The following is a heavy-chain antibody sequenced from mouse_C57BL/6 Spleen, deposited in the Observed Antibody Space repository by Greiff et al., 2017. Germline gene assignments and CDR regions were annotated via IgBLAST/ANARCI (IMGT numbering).Heavy chain of an antibody. CDR1: GYSITSGYY. V-gene: IGHV3-6*01. J-gene: IGHJ4*01. D-gene: IGHD1-1*01. CDR2: ISYDGSN. CDR3: ARAVANTMDY. Sequence: EVQRVESGPGLVKPSQSLSLTCSVTGYSITSGYYWNWIRQFPGNKLEWMGYISYDGSNNYNPSLKNRISITRDTSKNQFFLKLNSVTTEDTATYYCARAVANTMDYWGQGTSVTVSS.